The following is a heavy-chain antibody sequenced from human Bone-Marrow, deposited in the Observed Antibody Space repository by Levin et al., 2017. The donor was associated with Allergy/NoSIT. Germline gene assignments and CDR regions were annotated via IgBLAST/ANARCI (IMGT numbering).Heavy chain of an antibody. Sequence: GGSLRLSCTASGFTLSNYWMSWVRQAPGKGLEWVANIKQDGSGKYYVDSVRGRFTISRDNAKNSLYLQMNSLRTDDTAVYYCASDAVNYESNFAVDCWGQGTLVTVSS. CDR3: ASDAVNYESNFAVDC. CDR1: GFTLSNYW. V-gene: IGHV3-7*01. CDR2: IKQDGSGK. D-gene: IGHD3-16*01. J-gene: IGHJ4*02.